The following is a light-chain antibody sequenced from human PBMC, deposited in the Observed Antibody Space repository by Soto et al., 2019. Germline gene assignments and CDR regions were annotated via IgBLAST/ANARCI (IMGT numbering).Light chain of an antibody. V-gene: IGLV2-23*02. CDR1: SSDVGSHNL. CDR3: CYYGGSRAV. J-gene: IGLJ7*01. CDR2: EVS. Sequence: QSALTQPASVSGSPGQSITISCTGTSSDVGSHNLVSWYQQHPGQAPKLMIYEVSKRPLGVSTRFSASKSGNTASLTISGLQAEDEADYYCCYYGGSRAVFGGGNLLTVL.